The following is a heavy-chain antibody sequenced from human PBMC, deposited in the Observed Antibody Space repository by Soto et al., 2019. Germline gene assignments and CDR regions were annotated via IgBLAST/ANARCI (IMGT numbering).Heavy chain of an antibody. CDR3: ARVPSPFDYYYAMDV. Sequence: QVQLRESGPGLVMPSQTLSLTCTVSGDSISSGNKYWSWIRQPPGKGLEWIGYIFSSGTTYYNPSLQSRLTMSLDACQNQFSLKLNSLTDADTAVYFCARVPSPFDYYYAMDVWGQGTTVTVSS. D-gene: IGHD3-16*01. CDR2: IFSSGTT. CDR1: GDSISSGNKY. V-gene: IGHV4-30-4*01. J-gene: IGHJ6*02.